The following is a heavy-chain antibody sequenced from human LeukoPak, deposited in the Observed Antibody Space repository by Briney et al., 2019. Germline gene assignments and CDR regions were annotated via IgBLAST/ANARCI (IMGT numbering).Heavy chain of an antibody. J-gene: IGHJ4*02. D-gene: IGHD5-24*01. Sequence: PGGSLRLSCAASGFTFSSYSMNWVRQAPGKGLEWVSSISSSSSYIYYADSVKGRFTISRDNSKNTLYLQMNSLRAEDTAVYYCAKDRGWLQLDYWGQGTLVTVSS. CDR3: AKDRGWLQLDY. CDR2: ISSSSSYI. CDR1: GFTFSSYS. V-gene: IGHV3-21*01.